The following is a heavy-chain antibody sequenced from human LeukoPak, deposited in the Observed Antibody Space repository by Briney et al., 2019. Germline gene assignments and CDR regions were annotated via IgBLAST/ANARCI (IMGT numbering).Heavy chain of an antibody. J-gene: IGHJ4*02. V-gene: IGHV3-48*03. CDR1: GFTFSSYE. CDR2: ISSSGSTI. CDR3: ARGGYDFWSGYPLDY. Sequence: GGSLRLSCAASGFTFSSYEMNWVRQAPGKGLEWVSYISSSGSTIYYADSVKGRFTISRDNAKNSLYLQMNSLRGEDTAVYYCARGGYDFWSGYPLDYWGQGTLVTVSS. D-gene: IGHD3-3*01.